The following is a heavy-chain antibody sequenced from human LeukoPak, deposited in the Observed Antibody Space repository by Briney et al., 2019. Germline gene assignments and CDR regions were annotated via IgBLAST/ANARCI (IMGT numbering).Heavy chain of an antibody. J-gene: IGHJ3*02. CDR2: IYYSGNT. V-gene: IGHV4-59*11. CDR1: VGSISSHY. CDR3: APLLDNDSSGYPDTFDI. Sequence: SETLSLTCAVSVGSISSHYWSWIRQPPGRGLEWIGYIYYSGNTYYSPTLHSRVTISVDTSKNHFSLKLTSVTAADTAVYYCAPLLDNDSSGYPDTFDIWGQGTMVTVSS. D-gene: IGHD3-22*01.